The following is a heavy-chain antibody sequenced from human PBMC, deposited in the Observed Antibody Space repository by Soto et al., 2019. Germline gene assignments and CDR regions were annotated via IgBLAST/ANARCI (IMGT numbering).Heavy chain of an antibody. CDR3: ARALASSGYYYVAFDY. CDR2: IYTSGST. D-gene: IGHD3-22*01. V-gene: IGHV4-4*07. Sequence: PSETLSLTCTVSGGSISGYYWSWIRQPAGKGLEWIGRIYTSGSTNYNPSLKSRVTMSVDTSKKKFSLKLSSVTDADTAVYYCARALASSGYYYVAFDYWGQGTLVTVS. J-gene: IGHJ4*02. CDR1: GGSISGYY.